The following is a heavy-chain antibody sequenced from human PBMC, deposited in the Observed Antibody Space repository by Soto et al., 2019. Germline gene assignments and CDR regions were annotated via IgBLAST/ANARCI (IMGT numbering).Heavy chain of an antibody. CDR2: INSDGSST. CDR3: ARDWSGPGNSAYYYYNMDV. D-gene: IGHD3-3*01. V-gene: IGHV3-74*01. CDR1: GSIFSNSW. J-gene: IGHJ6*03. Sequence: EVQLVESGGGLVQPGGSLRLSCAASGSIFSNSWMHWVRQAPGKGLVWVSRINSDGSSTDYADSVKGRFTISRDNAKNTLYLQMNSLRAEDTALYYCARDWSGPGNSAYYYYNMDVWGKGTAVTVSS.